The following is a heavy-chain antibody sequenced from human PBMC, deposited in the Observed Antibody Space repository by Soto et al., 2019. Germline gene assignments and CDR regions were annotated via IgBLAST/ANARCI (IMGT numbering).Heavy chain of an antibody. V-gene: IGHV1-69*02. J-gene: IGHJ6*03. Sequence: GASVKVSCKASGGTFSSYTISWVRQAPGQGLEWMGRIFPILGIANYAQKFQGRVTITADKSTSTAYMELSSLRSEDTAVYYCARVPSFYVILTGYFDPYYYYMDVWGKGTTVTVSS. CDR3: ARVPSFYVILTGYFDPYYYYMDV. CDR2: IFPILGIA. D-gene: IGHD3-9*01. CDR1: GGTFSSYT.